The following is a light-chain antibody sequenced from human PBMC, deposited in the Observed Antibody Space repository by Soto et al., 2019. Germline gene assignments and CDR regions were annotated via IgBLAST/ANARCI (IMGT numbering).Light chain of an antibody. CDR2: GAS. CDR3: QQYDSSPLT. CDR1: QSVSSSY. V-gene: IGKV3-20*01. J-gene: IGKJ4*01. Sequence: EIVLTQSPGTLSLSPGERATLSCRASQSVSSSYLAWYQQKPGQAPRLLIYGASSRATGIPDRFSGSGSGTDFTLTISILEPEDFAVYYCQQYDSSPLTLGGETKVEIK.